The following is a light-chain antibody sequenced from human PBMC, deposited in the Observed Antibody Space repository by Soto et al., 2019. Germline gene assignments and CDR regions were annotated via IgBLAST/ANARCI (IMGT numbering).Light chain of an antibody. CDR3: QPLSNGLLNP. CDR1: QSVSSSY. CDR2: VAS. Sequence: IVVKRSEVTLSLYKVDRATXSCRXSQSVSSSYLAWYQQKPVQAPKLLIYVASSRATCIPDRFSCSWSGTDFNLTISSLLPEDFAVYCCQPLSNGLLNPFGQVSKVAIK. V-gene: IGKV3D-20*02. J-gene: IGKJ1*01.